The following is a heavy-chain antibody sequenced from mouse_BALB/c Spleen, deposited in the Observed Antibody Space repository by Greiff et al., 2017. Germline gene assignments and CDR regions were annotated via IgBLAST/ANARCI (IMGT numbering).Heavy chain of an antibody. J-gene: IGHJ4*01. V-gene: IGHV1-87*01. D-gene: IGHD1-1*01. Sequence: VQLQQSGAELARPGASVKLSCKASGYTFTSYWMQWVKQRPGQGLEWIGAIYPGDGDTRYTQKFKGKATLTADKSSSTAYMQLSSLASEDSAVYYCARSGLLRSHYYAMDYWGQGTSVTVSS. CDR1: GYTFTSYW. CDR3: ARSGLLRSHYYAMDY. CDR2: IYPGDGDT.